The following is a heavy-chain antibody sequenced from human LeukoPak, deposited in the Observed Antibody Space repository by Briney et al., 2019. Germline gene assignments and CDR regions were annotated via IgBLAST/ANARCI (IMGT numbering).Heavy chain of an antibody. CDR1: GYTFIDYY. CDR3: ARVRYYYGSGSYSLGY. J-gene: IGHJ4*02. CDR2: INPNSGGT. D-gene: IGHD3-10*01. Sequence: GASAKVSCKASGYTFIDYYIHWVRRAPGQGFEWMGWINPNSGGTNYGQKFQGRVTMTRNTSISTAYMELSRLIADETAVYYCARVRYYYGSGSYSLGYWGQGTLVTVSS. V-gene: IGHV1-2*02.